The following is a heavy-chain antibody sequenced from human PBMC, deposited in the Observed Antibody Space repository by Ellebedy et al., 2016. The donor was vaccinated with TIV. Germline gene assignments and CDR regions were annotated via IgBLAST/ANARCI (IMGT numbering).Heavy chain of an antibody. J-gene: IGHJ3*02. D-gene: IGHD1-26*01. CDR1: GFSVSDHY. Sequence: GGSLRLSCAGSGFSVSDHYIDWVRQAPGKGLEWVGRISNKPNSYTTEYAASVKGRFTISTDDSKNSLYLQMNSLRSEDTAMYHCTRGYSGMSIYAFDIWGQGTMVTVSS. V-gene: IGHV3-72*01. CDR3: TRGYSGMSIYAFDI. CDR2: ISNKPNSYTT.